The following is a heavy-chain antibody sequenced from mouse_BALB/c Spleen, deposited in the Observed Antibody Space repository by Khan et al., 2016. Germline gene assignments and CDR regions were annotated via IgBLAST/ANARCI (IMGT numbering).Heavy chain of an antibody. V-gene: IGHV4-1*02. Sequence: EVKLLESGGGLVQPGGSLKLSCAASGFDFSRYWMSWVRQAPGKGLEWIGEINPDSRTINYAPSLKDKLIISRDNAKNTLYLQMSKVRSEDTAIYYCASAGYYGYLAYWGQGTLVTVSA. J-gene: IGHJ3*01. D-gene: IGHD1-1*01. CDR3: ASAGYYGYLAY. CDR1: GFDFSRYW. CDR2: INPDSRTI.